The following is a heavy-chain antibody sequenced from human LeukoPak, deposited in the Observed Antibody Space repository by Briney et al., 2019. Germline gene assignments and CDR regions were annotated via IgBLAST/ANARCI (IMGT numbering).Heavy chain of an antibody. V-gene: IGHV4-34*01. Sequence: SETLSLTCAVYGGSFSGYYWSWIRQPPGKGLEWIGEINHSGSTNYKPSLKSQVTISVDTSKNQFSLKLSSVTAADTAVYYCARGRCSGGSCYPYYFDYWGQGTLVTVSS. CDR1: GGSFSGYY. J-gene: IGHJ4*02. CDR2: INHSGST. D-gene: IGHD2-15*01. CDR3: ARGRCSGGSCYPYYFDY.